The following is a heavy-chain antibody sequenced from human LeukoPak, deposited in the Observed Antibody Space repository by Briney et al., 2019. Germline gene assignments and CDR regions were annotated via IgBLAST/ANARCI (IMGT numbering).Heavy chain of an antibody. CDR3: VSYDSSGYFRVSNEYFDY. J-gene: IGHJ4*02. D-gene: IGHD3-22*01. V-gene: IGHV3-23*01. Sequence: PGGSLRLSCAASGFTFSTYAMSWVRQAPGKGLEWVSAIGGSGGSTYYADSVKGRFTISRDNSKNTLYLQMNSLRAEDTAVYYCVSYDSSGYFRVSNEYFDYWGQGTLVTVSS. CDR1: GFTFSTYA. CDR2: IGGSGGST.